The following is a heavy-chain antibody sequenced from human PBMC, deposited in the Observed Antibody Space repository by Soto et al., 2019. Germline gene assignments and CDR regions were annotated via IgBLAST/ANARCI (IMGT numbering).Heavy chain of an antibody. V-gene: IGHV3-74*01. CDR3: ARRLFYPFGETYSSSPFDL. CDR1: GFTFRMYW. D-gene: IGHD6-6*01. J-gene: IGHJ5*02. CDR2: INDDGIST. Sequence: GGSLRLSCAASGFTFRMYWMHWVRQVPGKGPEWVSRINDDGISTNYADSVKGRFTISRDNAKNSLFLQMNSLRVDDTALYYCARRLFYPFGETYSSSPFDLWGQGTQVTVSS.